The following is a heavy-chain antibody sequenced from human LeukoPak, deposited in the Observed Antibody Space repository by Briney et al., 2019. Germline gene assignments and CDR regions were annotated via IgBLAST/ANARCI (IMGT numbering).Heavy chain of an antibody. CDR3: AKGGMVRGPLPYYNMDV. V-gene: IGHV3-53*01. J-gene: IGHJ6*02. CDR2: IYTDDTT. CDR1: GFTVSTIY. Sequence: GGSLSLSCAASGFTVSTIYMTWVRQAPGKGLEWVSVIYTDDTTYYAGSVRGRFTISRDSLKNTLYLHMTSVRAEDTAVYYCAKGGMVRGPLPYYNMDVWGQGTTVTVSS. D-gene: IGHD3-10*01.